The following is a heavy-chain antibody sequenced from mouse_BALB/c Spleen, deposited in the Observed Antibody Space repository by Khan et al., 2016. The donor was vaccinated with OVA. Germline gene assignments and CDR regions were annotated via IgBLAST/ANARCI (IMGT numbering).Heavy chain of an antibody. CDR2: ISYSGST. CDR1: GYSITSDYA. D-gene: IGHD3-1*01. V-gene: IGHV3-2*02. J-gene: IGHJ2*01. CDR3: ARSRGNYFDY. Sequence: DVKLQESGPGLVKPSQSLSLTCTVTGYSITSDYAWNWIRQFPENKLEWMGYISYSGSTSYNPSLKSRISITRDTSKNQFFLQLNSVTTEDTATYYCARSRGNYFDYWGQGTTLTVSS.